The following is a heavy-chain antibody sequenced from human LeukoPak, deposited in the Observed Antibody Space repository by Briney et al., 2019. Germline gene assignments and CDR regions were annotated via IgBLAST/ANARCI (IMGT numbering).Heavy chain of an antibody. D-gene: IGHD2-2*01. CDR1: GGTFSSYA. CDR2: IIPIFGTA. CDR3: ARAGLLRYCSSTSCYLGWFDP. V-gene: IGHV1-69*05. J-gene: IGHJ5*02. Sequence: SVKVSCKASGGTFSSYAISWVRQAPGQGLEWMGGIIPIFGTANYAQKFQGRVTITTDESTSTAYIELSSLRSEDTAVYYCARAGLLRYCSSTSCYLGWFDPWGQGTLVTVSS.